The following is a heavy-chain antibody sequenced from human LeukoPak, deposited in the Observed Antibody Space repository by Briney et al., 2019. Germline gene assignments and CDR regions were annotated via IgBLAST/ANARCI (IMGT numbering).Heavy chain of an antibody. J-gene: IGHJ6*02. CDR1: GYSFTSYW. Sequence: GESLKISCKGSGYSFTSYWIGWVRQMPGKGLEWMGIIYPGDSDTRYSPSFQGQVTISADKSISTAYLQWSSLKASDTAMYYCARQHCSGGSCYPGYYYGMDVWGQGTTVTVSS. CDR3: ARQHCSGGSCYPGYYYGMDV. V-gene: IGHV5-51*01. CDR2: IYPGDSDT. D-gene: IGHD2-15*01.